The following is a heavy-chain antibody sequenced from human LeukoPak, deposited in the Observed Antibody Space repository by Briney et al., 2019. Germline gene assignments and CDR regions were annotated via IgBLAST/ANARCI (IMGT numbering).Heavy chain of an antibody. CDR2: IYSGGNT. J-gene: IGHJ4*02. CDR3: ARKTDSGGQGDY. CDR1: GFTVSVKY. V-gene: IGHV3-66*01. Sequence: GGSLRLSCAAYGFTVSVKYMSWVRQAPGKGVECVSVIYSGGNTYYADSGKGRFTISRDNSKNTLYLQMNSLSAEDTAVYYCARKTDSGGQGDYWGPGTLVTVSS. D-gene: IGHD3-22*01.